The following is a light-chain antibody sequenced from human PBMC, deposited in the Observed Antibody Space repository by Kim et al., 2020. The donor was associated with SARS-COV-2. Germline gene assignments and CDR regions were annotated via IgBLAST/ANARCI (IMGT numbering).Light chain of an antibody. J-gene: IGLJ3*02. CDR3: QVWDSSTAV. Sequence: SYELTQPLSVSVALGQTARITCGGNNIGRKNVHWYQQKPGQVPVLVMFRDTNRPSGIPERFSGPNSGYAATLTIRRAQAGDEADYYCQVWDSSTAVFGGG. CDR2: RDT. CDR1: NIGRKN. V-gene: IGLV3-9*01.